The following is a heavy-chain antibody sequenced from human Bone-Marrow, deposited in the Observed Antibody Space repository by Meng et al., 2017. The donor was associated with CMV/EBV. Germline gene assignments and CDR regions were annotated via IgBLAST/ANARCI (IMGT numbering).Heavy chain of an antibody. Sequence: GSLRLSCAASGFIFNKYAVAWVRQAPGKGLEWVSSISGSEGSIYYADSAKGRFTISRDNTKKTIYLEMRSLGVDDTAVYSCAKGGDTSIVTRWFDSWGQGTLVTVSS. CDR2: ISGSEGSI. D-gene: IGHD5-18*01. V-gene: IGHV3-23*01. CDR3: AKGGDTSIVTRWFDS. J-gene: IGHJ5*01. CDR1: GFIFNKYA.